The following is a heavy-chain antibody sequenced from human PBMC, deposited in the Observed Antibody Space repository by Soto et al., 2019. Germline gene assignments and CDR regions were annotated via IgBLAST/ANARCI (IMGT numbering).Heavy chain of an antibody. J-gene: IGHJ4*02. CDR1: GFSFSDYS. CDR2: IDLRGTTT. Sequence: GGSLRLSCAASGFSFSDYSMNWVRQAPGKGLEWVSFIDLRGTTTYYRDSVKGRFTIFKDKSMNTLYLQMNMLTVEAAAVYFCTKDRVPDGIYSFDYWGQGALVTVSS. V-gene: IGHV3-23*03. D-gene: IGHD1-20*01. CDR3: TKDRVPDGIYSFDY.